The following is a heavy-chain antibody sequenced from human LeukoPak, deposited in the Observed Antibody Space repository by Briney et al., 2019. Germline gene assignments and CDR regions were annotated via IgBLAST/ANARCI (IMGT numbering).Heavy chain of an antibody. CDR1: GGSISSSNSY. CDR3: ARRGGGSWYYFDY. D-gene: IGHD2-15*01. Sequence: SETLSLTCTVSGGSISSSNSYWDWIRQPPGMGLEWIGNIYYSGSTNYNASLKSRATISVDTSKNQFSLKVSSVTAADTALYYCARRGGGSWYYFDYWGQGTLVTVSS. CDR2: IYYSGST. V-gene: IGHV4-39*01. J-gene: IGHJ4*02.